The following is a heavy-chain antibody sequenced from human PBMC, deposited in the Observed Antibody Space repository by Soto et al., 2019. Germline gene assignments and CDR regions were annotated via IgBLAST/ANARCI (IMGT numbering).Heavy chain of an antibody. Sequence: QLQLQESGPGLVKPSETLSLTCTVSGGSISSSSYYWGWIRQPPGKGLEWIGRIYYSGSTYYNPSLKSRVTISVDTSKNQFSLKLSSVTAADTSVYYCARLSSDYGDYYFDYWGQGTLVTVSS. CDR3: ARLSSDYGDYYFDY. D-gene: IGHD4-17*01. CDR2: IYYSGST. CDR1: GGSISSSSYY. J-gene: IGHJ4*02. V-gene: IGHV4-39*01.